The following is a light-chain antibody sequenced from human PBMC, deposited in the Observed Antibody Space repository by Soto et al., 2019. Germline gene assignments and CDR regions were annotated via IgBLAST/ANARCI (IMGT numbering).Light chain of an antibody. V-gene: IGKV1-5*01. J-gene: IGKJ4*01. CDR2: DAS. Sequence: DIQMTQSPSTLSASVGDRVTITCRANQSISDWLAWYQQKPGKAPNLLIYDASNLESGVPSRFSGSGSGTEFTLTISSLQPVDFATYYCQQYNSSPLTFGGGTKMEIK. CDR3: QQYNSSPLT. CDR1: QSISDW.